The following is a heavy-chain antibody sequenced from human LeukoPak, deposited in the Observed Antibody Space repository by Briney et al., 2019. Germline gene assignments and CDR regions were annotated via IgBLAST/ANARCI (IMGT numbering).Heavy chain of an antibody. D-gene: IGHD3-22*01. CDR2: ISWNSGSI. CDR1: GFTFDDYA. J-gene: IGHJ6*04. Sequence: PGRSLRLSCAASGFTFDDYAMHWVRQAPGKGLEWVSGISWNSGSIGYADPVKGRFTISRDNAKNSLYLQMNSLRAEDTALYYCARGSYYDSSGRMDVWGKGTTVTVSS. V-gene: IGHV3-9*01. CDR3: ARGSYYDSSGRMDV.